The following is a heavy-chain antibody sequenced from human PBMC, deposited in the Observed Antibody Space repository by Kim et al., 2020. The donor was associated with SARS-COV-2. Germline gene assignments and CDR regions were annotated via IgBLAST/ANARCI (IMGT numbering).Heavy chain of an antibody. V-gene: IGHV1-69*13. Sequence: SVKVSCKASGGTFSSYAISWVRQAPGQGLEWMGGIIPIFGTANYAQKFQGRVTITADESTSTAYMELSSLRSEDTAVYYCARAFDPYSSGWHDAFDIWGQGTMVTVTS. J-gene: IGHJ3*02. D-gene: IGHD6-19*01. CDR1: GGTFSSYA. CDR3: ARAFDPYSSGWHDAFDI. CDR2: IIPIFGTA.